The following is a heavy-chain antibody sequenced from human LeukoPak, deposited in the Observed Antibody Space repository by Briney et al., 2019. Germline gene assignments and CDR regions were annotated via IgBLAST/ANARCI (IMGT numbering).Heavy chain of an antibody. J-gene: IGHJ4*02. V-gene: IGHV1-58*02. CDR1: GFTFTSSA. CDR2: IVVGSGNT. Sequence: EASVKVSCKASGFTFTSSAMQWVRQARGQRLEWIGWIVVGSGNTNYAQKFQGRVTMTRDTSTSTVYMELSSLRSEDTAVYYCARSVRGGFDYWGQGTLVTVSS. D-gene: IGHD3-10*01. CDR3: ARSVRGGFDY.